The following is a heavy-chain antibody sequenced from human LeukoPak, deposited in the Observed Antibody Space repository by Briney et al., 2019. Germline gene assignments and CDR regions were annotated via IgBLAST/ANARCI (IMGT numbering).Heavy chain of an antibody. J-gene: IGHJ6*02. CDR3: TRHSDSSGYSTYYYYYGMDV. Sequence: SETLSLTCSVSGYSINTIVYYWGWLRLSTGKGLEWIGSTDYSGTTYSNPSLQSRVNISVDTSKNQFSLKLSSVTAADTAVYYCTRHSDSSGYSTYYYYYGMDVWGQGTTVTVSS. D-gene: IGHD3-22*01. CDR1: GYSINTIVYY. V-gene: IGHV4-39*01. CDR2: TDYSGTT.